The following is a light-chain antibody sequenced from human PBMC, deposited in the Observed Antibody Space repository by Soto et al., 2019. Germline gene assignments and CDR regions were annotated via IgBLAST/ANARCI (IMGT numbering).Light chain of an antibody. V-gene: IGKV1-5*03. CDR2: KTS. CDR1: QSISSW. Sequence: DIQLTQSPSTLSASVGDRVTITCRASQSISSWLAWYQQKPGKAPNLLIYKTSNLESGVPSRFSGSGSGTDFTLTISRLQPDDVATYYCQYYNDYCWTFGQGTKVEIK. J-gene: IGKJ1*01. CDR3: QYYNDYCWT.